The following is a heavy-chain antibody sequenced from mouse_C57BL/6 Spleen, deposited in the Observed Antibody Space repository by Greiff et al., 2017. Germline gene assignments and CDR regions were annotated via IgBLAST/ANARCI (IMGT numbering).Heavy chain of an antibody. J-gene: IGHJ1*03. CDR2: ISSGSSTI. V-gene: IGHV5-17*01. CDR3: ARLNWDGWYFDV. CDR1: GFTFSDYG. D-gene: IGHD4-1*01. Sequence: EVKVVESGGGLVKPGGSLKLSCAASGFTFSDYGMHWVHQAPEKGLEWVAYISSGSSTIYYADTVKGRFTISRDNAKNTLFLQMTSLRSEDTAMYYCARLNWDGWYFDVWGTGTTVTVSS.